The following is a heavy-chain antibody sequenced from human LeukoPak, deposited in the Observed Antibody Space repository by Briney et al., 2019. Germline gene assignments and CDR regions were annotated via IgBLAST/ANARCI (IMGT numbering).Heavy chain of an antibody. J-gene: IGHJ4*02. V-gene: IGHV4-59*01. CDR2: ISYTGST. Sequence: SETLSLTCTVSGGSISRDYWSWIRQHPGNGLEWIGYISYTGSTTYNSSLKSRVTISLDTSQNQFSLKLTSVTPADTAVYYCAKTAKYYYGSETYYFFEYWGQGTLVTVSS. D-gene: IGHD3-10*01. CDR1: GGSISRDY. CDR3: AKTAKYYYGSETYYFFEY.